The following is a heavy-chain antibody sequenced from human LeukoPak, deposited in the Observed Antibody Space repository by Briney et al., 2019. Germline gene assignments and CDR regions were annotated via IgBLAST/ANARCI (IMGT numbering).Heavy chain of an antibody. J-gene: IGHJ4*02. CDR1: GGSFSDYY. CDR2: IIHSGAT. D-gene: IGHD3-3*02. V-gene: IGHV4-34*01. CDR3: ARGRFSVYYFDY. Sequence: SETLSLTCGASGGSFSDYYWSWIRQPPGKGLEWIGEIIHSGATSSNPSLKSRVTISMDPSKNQFSLKLSSVTAAGTAVYYCARGRFSVYYFDYWGQGSLVTVSS.